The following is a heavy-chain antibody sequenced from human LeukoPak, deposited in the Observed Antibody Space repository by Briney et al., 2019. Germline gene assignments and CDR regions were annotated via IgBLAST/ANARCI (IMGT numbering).Heavy chain of an antibody. D-gene: IGHD3-22*01. CDR3: ARDRWADYYDSSGNQDY. Sequence: ASVKVSCKASGYIFSNYGISWVRQAPGQGLEWMGWISGYNGHTKYVEKFQGRVTMTTDTSTSTAYMELRSLRSDDTAVYYCARDRWADYYDSSGNQDYWGQGTLVTVSS. CDR1: GYIFSNYG. J-gene: IGHJ4*02. V-gene: IGHV1-18*01. CDR2: ISGYNGHT.